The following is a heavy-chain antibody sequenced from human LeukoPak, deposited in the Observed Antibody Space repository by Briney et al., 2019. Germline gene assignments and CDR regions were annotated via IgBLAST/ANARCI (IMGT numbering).Heavy chain of an antibody. CDR1: GFTFSSYS. Sequence: GGSLRLSCAASGFTFSSYSMNWVRQAPGKGLEWVSSISSSSSYIYYADSVKGRFTISRDNAKNSLYLQMNSLRAEDTAVYYCARDRLVGATWYYYYYMDVWGKGTTVTVSS. CDR3: ARDRLVGATWYYYYYMDV. CDR2: ISSSSSYI. V-gene: IGHV3-21*01. J-gene: IGHJ6*03. D-gene: IGHD1-26*01.